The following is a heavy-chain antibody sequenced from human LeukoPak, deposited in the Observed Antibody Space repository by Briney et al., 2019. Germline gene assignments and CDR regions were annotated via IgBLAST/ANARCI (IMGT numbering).Heavy chain of an antibody. Sequence: PSETLSLTCTVSGGSVSSYYWSWMRQSPVKGLEWIGYVYYSGSTNYNPALKSRVTISLDTSENQFSLKLSSVTAADTAVYYCAREANSPTARYWYFDLWGRGTQVTVSS. CDR3: AREANSPTARYWYFDL. D-gene: IGHD2-21*01. CDR1: GGSVSSYY. V-gene: IGHV4-59*02. CDR2: VYYSGST. J-gene: IGHJ2*01.